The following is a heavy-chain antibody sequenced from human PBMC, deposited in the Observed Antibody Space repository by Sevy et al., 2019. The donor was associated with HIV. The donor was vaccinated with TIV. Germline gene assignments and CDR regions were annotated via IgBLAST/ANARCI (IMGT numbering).Heavy chain of an antibody. CDR1: GFTFTHAW. D-gene: IGHD3-9*01. Sequence: GGSLRLSCAASGFTFTHAWMNWVRQAPGKGLEWVGRIQSKIDGGTTDFAAPVKGRFTISRNDSKNTVFLQMNSLKTEDAAGYYCPTSSHSPRGWRDFDPRVYFFFYGMDVWGQGTTVTVSS. CDR2: IQSKIDGGTT. J-gene: IGHJ6*02. CDR3: PTSSHSPRGWRDFDPRVYFFFYGMDV. V-gene: IGHV3-15*01.